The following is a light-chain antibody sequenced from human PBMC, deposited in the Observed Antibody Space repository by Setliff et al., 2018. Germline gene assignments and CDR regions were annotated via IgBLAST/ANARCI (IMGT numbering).Light chain of an antibody. J-gene: IGLJ1*01. V-gene: IGLV2-14*03. CDR3: CSYVRGSAYV. CDR1: SNDVGGYNY. CDR2: AVT. Sequence: QPVLTQPASVSGSLGQSTTISCTGTSNDVGGYNYVSWYKQHPGEAPQLMIYAVTKRPSGVSNRFSGSKSGKAASLTISGLQAEDEADYYCCSYVRGSAYVFGTGTKGTVL.